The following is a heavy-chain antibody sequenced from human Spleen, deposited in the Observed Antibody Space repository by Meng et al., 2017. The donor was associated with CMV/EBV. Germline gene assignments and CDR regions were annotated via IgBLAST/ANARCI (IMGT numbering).Heavy chain of an antibody. J-gene: IGHJ4*02. D-gene: IGHD3-22*01. V-gene: IGHV5-51*01. CDR3: ARQRPSDFYDSSGHQYYFDY. CDR1: TDYW. CDR2: IYPDDSDA. Sequence: TDYWIGWVRKMPGKGLEWVAIIYPDDSDARYNRAFQGHVTISADKSSSTASLHWTSLKASDSAVYFCARQRPSDFYDSSGHQYYFDYWGQGTLVTVSS.